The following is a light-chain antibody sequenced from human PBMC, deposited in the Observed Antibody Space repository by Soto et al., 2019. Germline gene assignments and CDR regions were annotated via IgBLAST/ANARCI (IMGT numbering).Light chain of an antibody. CDR2: EVT. CDR1: SSDVYDFDY. J-gene: IGLJ1*01. V-gene: IGLV2-14*01. CDR3: SSYSTGSTLYV. Sequence: QSALTQPASVSGSPGQSITISCTGASSDVYDFDYVSWYQQHPGTAPKLIIYEVTNRPSGVSNRFSGSKSGSTASLPISGLQAEDEADYYCSSYSTGSTLYVFGTGTKVTVL.